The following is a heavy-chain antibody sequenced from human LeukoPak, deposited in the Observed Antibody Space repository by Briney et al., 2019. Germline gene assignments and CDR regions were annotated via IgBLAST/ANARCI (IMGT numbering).Heavy chain of an antibody. CDR2: IIPIFGTA. CDR3: ARGEPDYYGSGSYYNQFDY. J-gene: IGHJ4*02. Sequence: ASVKVSCKASGGTFSSYAISWVRQAPGQGLEWMGGIIPIFGTANYAQKFQGRVTITADESTSTAYMELSGLRSEDTAVYYCARGEPDYYGSGSYYNQFDYWGQGTLVTVSS. CDR1: GGTFSSYA. D-gene: IGHD3-10*01. V-gene: IGHV1-69*13.